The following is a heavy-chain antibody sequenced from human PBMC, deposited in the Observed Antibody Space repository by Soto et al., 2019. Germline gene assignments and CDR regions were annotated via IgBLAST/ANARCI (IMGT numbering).Heavy chain of an antibody. CDR1: GGTFSNYA. D-gene: IGHD3-22*01. CDR3: ARARIEDTNGYYLNYYGIDV. J-gene: IGHJ6*02. Sequence: ASVKVSCKASGGTFSNYAINWVRQAPGLRLEWMGGIIPIFGTATYAQKFQGRVTMIADTSTTTVYMTLSSLRSDDTAAYYCARARIEDTNGYYLNYYGIDVWGQGTAVTVSS. V-gene: IGHV1-69*06. CDR2: IIPIFGTA.